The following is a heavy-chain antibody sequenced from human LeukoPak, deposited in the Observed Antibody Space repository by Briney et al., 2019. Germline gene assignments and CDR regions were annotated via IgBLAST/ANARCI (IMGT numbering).Heavy chain of an antibody. J-gene: IGHJ4*02. CDR3: AKTPPLTGYFYDY. Sequence: SGGSLRLSCAASGFTFSSYSMNWVRQAPGKGLEWVSAISGSGGSTYYADSVKGRFTISRDNSKNTLYLQMNSLRAEDTAVYYCAKTPPLTGYFYDYWGQGTLVTVSS. D-gene: IGHD3-9*01. CDR2: ISGSGGST. CDR1: GFTFSSYS. V-gene: IGHV3-23*01.